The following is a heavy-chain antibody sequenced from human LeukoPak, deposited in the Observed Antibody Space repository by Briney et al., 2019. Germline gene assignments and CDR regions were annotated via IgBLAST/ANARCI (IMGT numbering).Heavy chain of an antibody. CDR2: ISGSGGST. J-gene: IGHJ4*02. CDR3: AKSAVGHNFDY. D-gene: IGHD6-19*01. Sequence: GGSLRLSCAASGFTFTSHAMHWVRQAPGKGLEWVSFISGSGGSTSYADSVKGRFTISRDISKNTLYLQMNSLRAKDTALYYCAKSAVGHNFDYWGQGTLVTVSS. CDR1: GFTFTSHA. V-gene: IGHV3-23*01.